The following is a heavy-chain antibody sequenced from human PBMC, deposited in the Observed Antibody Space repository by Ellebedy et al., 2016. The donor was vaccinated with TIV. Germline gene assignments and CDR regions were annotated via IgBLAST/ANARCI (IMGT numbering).Heavy chain of an antibody. Sequence: SETLSLXXAVYGGSFSGYYWSWIRQPPGKGLEWIGEINHSGSTNYNPSLKSRVTISVDTSKNQFSLKLSSVTAADTAVYYCARAYCSSTSCHIDYWGQGTLVTVSS. CDR2: INHSGST. J-gene: IGHJ4*02. CDR1: GGSFSGYY. D-gene: IGHD2-2*02. V-gene: IGHV4-34*01. CDR3: ARAYCSSTSCHIDY.